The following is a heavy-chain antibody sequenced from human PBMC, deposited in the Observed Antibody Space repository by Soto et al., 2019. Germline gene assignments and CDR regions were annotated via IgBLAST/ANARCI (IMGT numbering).Heavy chain of an antibody. CDR3: ARDHLILPAHEFFYGSDV. CDR2: IPQDGVDG. J-gene: IGHJ6*02. Sequence: PGGSLRLSCEVSGFTFSMYSMSWVRQSPGKGLEWVAKIPQDGVDGHYADSVKGRFIISRDNGKNSLHLQLNNLRAEDTAVYYCARDHLILPAHEFFYGSDVWGRGATVTVSS. V-gene: IGHV3-7*03. D-gene: IGHD2-21*02. CDR1: GFTFSMYS.